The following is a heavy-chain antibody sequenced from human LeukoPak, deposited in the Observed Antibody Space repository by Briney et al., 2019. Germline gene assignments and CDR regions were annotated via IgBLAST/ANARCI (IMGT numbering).Heavy chain of an antibody. CDR3: ASPGDDFWSGYYNY. Sequence: GGSLRLSCAASGFTFSSYAMSWVRQAPGKGLEWVSAISGSGGSTYYADSVKGRFTISRDNSKNTLYLQMNSLRAEDTAVYYCASPGDDFWSGYYNYWGQGTLVTVSS. CDR2: ISGSGGST. CDR1: GFTFSSYA. J-gene: IGHJ4*02. V-gene: IGHV3-23*01. D-gene: IGHD3-3*01.